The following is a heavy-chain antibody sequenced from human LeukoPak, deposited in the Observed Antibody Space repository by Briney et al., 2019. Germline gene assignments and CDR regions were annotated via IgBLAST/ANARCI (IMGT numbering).Heavy chain of an antibody. V-gene: IGHV3-43*02. D-gene: IGHD2-21*01. CDR3: ASDKTTAPIHCFDP. Sequence: GGSLRLSCAASGFTFHEYVMHWVRQVPARGLEWVALVNYGSTIRHYADSVKGRFTISRDNNKNSLYLEMNNLRTEDTVFYYCASDKTTAPIHCFDPWRKGTRVTVSS. CDR2: VNYGSTIR. CDR1: GFTFHEYV. J-gene: IGHJ5*02.